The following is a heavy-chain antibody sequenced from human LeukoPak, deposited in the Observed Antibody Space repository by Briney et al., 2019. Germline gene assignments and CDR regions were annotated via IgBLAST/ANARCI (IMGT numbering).Heavy chain of an antibody. J-gene: IGHJ4*02. D-gene: IGHD3-22*01. V-gene: IGHV4-39*07. Sequence: PSETLSLTCTVSGGSISSSSYYWGWIRQPPGKGLEWIGSIYYSGSTYYNPSLKSRVTISVDTSKNQFSLKLSSVTAADTAVYYCARGVTYYYDSSGYYGRYYFDYWGQGTLVTVSS. CDR2: IYYSGST. CDR1: GGSISSSSYY. CDR3: ARGVTYYYDSSGYYGRYYFDY.